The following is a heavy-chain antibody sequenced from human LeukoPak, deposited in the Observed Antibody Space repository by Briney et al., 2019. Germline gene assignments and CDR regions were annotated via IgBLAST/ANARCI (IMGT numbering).Heavy chain of an antibody. CDR3: ARDVSPDYGFWSDSYINTDF. CDR1: GFTVSSNY. J-gene: IGHJ4*02. CDR2: ISSGSDYI. V-gene: IGHV3-21*01. D-gene: IGHD3-3*01. Sequence: GGSLRLSCAASGFTVSSNYMSWVRQAPGKGLEWVSSISSGSDYIYYADSVKGRFTISRDDPKNSVYLQMNSLRAEDTAVYYCARDVSPDYGFWSDSYINTDFWGQGTLVTVSS.